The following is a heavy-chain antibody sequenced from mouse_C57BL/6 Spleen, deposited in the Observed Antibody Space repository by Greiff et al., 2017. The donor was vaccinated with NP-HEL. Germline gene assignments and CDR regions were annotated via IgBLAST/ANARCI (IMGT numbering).Heavy chain of an antibody. V-gene: IGHV1-82*01. CDR1: GYAFSSSW. Sequence: QVQLKESGPELVKPGASVKISCKASGYAFSSSWMNWVKQRPGKGLEWIGRIYPGDGDTNYNGKFKGKATLTADKSSSTAYMQLSSLTSEDSAVYFCARRTTVVFDYWGQGTTLTVSS. CDR2: IYPGDGDT. D-gene: IGHD1-1*01. J-gene: IGHJ2*01. CDR3: ARRTTVVFDY.